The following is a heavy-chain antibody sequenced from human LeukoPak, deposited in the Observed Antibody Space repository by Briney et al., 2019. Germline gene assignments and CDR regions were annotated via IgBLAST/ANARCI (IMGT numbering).Heavy chain of an antibody. CDR1: GISFRSYG. D-gene: IGHD3-10*01. CDR3: TRWGSGGLTLDY. V-gene: IGHV3-33*01. J-gene: IGHJ4*02. CDR2: IWYDASNK. Sequence: SGGSLRLSCAASGISFRSYGMHWVRQAPGKGLEWVTFIWYDASNKYYAESVKGRFTISKDNSRNTVNLQMDSLRAEDTAVYYCTRWGSGGLTLDYWGQGTLVTVSS.